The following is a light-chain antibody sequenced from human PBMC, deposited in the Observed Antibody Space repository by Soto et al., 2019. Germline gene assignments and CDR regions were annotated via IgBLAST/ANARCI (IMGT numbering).Light chain of an antibody. V-gene: IGLV2-11*01. CDR2: DVS. CDR3: CSYAGSYSYV. Sequence: QLVLTQPRSVSGSPGQSVTISCTGTNSDVGGYKYVSWYQQYPGKAPKLMIYDVSKRPSGVPDRFSGSKSVNTASLTISGLQAEDEADYFCCSYAGSYSYVFGTGTKLTVL. CDR1: NSDVGGYKY. J-gene: IGLJ1*01.